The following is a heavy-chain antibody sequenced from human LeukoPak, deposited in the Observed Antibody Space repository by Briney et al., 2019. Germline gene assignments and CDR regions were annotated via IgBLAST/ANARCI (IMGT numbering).Heavy chain of an antibody. CDR3: ARRRAVAGHYYFDF. CDR1: GYRFTSYW. CDR2: IYPADSNT. D-gene: IGHD6-19*01. Sequence: GGSLKTSFEGSGYRFTSYWIGWVRPMPGKGLEWMGTIYPADSNTRYSPSFQGQVTISADKSISTAYLQWSSLKASDTAMYYCARRRAVAGHYYFDFWGQGTLVTVSS. J-gene: IGHJ4*02. V-gene: IGHV5-51*01.